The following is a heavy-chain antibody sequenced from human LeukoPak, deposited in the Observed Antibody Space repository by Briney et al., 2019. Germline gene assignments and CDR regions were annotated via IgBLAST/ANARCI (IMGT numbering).Heavy chain of an antibody. Sequence: SETLSLTCTVSGGSISSSSYYWGWIRQPPGKGLEWIGYIYYSGSTNYNPSLKSRVTISVDTSKNQFSLKLSSVTAADTAVYYCARYGGNSLNFDYWGQGTLVTVSS. J-gene: IGHJ4*02. CDR2: IYYSGST. D-gene: IGHD4-23*01. CDR1: GGSISSSSYY. CDR3: ARYGGNSLNFDY. V-gene: IGHV4-61*05.